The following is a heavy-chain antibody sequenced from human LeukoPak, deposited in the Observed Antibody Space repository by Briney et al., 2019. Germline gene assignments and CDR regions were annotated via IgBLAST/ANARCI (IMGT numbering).Heavy chain of an antibody. CDR2: IRYDGSNK. CDR3: AKDGSYYYGSGSTFDY. Sequence: PGGSLRLSCAASGFTFSSYGMHWVRQAPGKGLEWVAFIRYDGSNKYYADSVKGRFTISRDNSKNTLYLQMNSLRAEDTAVYYCAKDGSYYYGSGSTFDYWGQGTLVTVSS. CDR1: GFTFSSYG. D-gene: IGHD3-10*01. V-gene: IGHV3-30*02. J-gene: IGHJ4*02.